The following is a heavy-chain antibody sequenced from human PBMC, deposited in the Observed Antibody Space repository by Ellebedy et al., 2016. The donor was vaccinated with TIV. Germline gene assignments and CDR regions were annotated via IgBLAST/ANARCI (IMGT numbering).Heavy chain of an antibody. CDR2: ISVYNGDT. Sequence: ASVKVSCKTSGYTFSSYGISWVRQAPGQGLESMGWISVYNGDTYYAQKFQGRVTITADESMTTAYMDLSSLRSEDTAVYYCARVRWATVARGVPFHYGMDVWGQGTTVTVTS. V-gene: IGHV1-18*04. CDR1: GYTFSSYG. CDR3: ARVRWATVARGVPFHYGMDV. J-gene: IGHJ6*02. D-gene: IGHD3-10*01.